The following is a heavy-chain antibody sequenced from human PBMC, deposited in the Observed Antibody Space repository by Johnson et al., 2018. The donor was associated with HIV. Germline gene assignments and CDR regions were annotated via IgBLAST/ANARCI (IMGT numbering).Heavy chain of an antibody. V-gene: IGHV3-7*05. J-gene: IGHJ3*02. CDR3: ARKGDAFDS. CDR1: GFTFSNYW. Sequence: VQLVESGGGLVQPGGSLRLSCADSGFTFSNYWMTWVRQAPGKGLEWVANINLDGSEKYYVDSVKGRFTISRDNAKNSLHVQMNSLRADDTAVYYCARKGDAFDSWGQGTMVTVSS. CDR2: INLDGSEK.